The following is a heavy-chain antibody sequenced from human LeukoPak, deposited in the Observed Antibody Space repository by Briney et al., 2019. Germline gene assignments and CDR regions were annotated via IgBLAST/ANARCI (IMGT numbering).Heavy chain of an antibody. CDR1: GFTFSKTW. CDR2: IKGDGSAE. V-gene: IGHV3-7*03. Sequence: PGGSLRLSCAASGFTFSKTWMSWVRQTPEKGLEWVANIKGDGSAEYYVDSVKGRFTISRDNARNSLYLQMNSLRAEDTAVYYCAKDPTDGYYYDSSGYYSYWGQGTLVTVSS. J-gene: IGHJ4*02. CDR3: AKDPTDGYYYDSSGYYSY. D-gene: IGHD3-22*01.